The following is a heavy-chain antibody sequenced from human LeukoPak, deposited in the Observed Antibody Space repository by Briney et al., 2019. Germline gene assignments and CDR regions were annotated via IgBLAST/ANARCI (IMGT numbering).Heavy chain of an antibody. Sequence: GASVKVSCKASGYTFTSYYMHWVRQAPGQGLEWMGIINPSGSSTSYAQKFQGRVTMTRDMSTSTVYMELSSLRSEDTAVYYCARVVGSSWCLDYWGQGTLVTVSS. CDR3: ARVVGSSWCLDY. CDR1: GYTFTSYY. CDR2: INPSGSST. V-gene: IGHV1-46*01. D-gene: IGHD6-13*01. J-gene: IGHJ4*02.